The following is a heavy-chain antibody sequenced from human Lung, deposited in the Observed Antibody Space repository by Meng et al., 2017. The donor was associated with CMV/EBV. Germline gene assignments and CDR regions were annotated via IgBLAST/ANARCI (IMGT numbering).Heavy chain of an antibody. J-gene: IGHJ4*02. CDR3: ARATENFVVEPPAILVDY. D-gene: IGHD2-2*02. Sequence: TFTGYYLHWVRQAPGQGLEWMGWINPNSGATNFAQKFQGRVNMTRETSISTAYMELRRLTSDDTAVYYCARATENFVVEPPAILVDYWGQGTLVTVSS. CDR2: INPNSGAT. V-gene: IGHV1-2*02. CDR1: TFTGYY.